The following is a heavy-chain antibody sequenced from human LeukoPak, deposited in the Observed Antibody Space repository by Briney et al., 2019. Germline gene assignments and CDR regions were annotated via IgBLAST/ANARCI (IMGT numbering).Heavy chain of an antibody. J-gene: IGHJ6*03. Sequence: PGRSLGLSCGASGFTFSDYSMNWVRQAPGKGLAWVASITSAGGYTYYADSVKGRFTISRDNAQSSLFLQMNSLRAEDTAVYFCATSGGFVLPNAITGNWYMDVWGRGTSVTVSS. V-gene: IGHV3-21*01. D-gene: IGHD2-2*01. CDR2: ITSAGGYT. CDR3: ATSGGFVLPNAITGNWYMDV. CDR1: GFTFSDYS.